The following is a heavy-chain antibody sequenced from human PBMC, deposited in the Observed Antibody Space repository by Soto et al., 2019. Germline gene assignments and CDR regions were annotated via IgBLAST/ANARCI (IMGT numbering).Heavy chain of an antibody. D-gene: IGHD3-10*01. J-gene: IGHJ5*02. V-gene: IGHV4-31*03. CDR2: IYYSGST. Sequence: TSETLSLTCTVSGGSISSVGYYWSWIRQHPGKGLEWIGYIYYSGSTYYIPSLKSRVTISVDTSKNQFSLKLSSVTAADTAVYYCARDNYYGSGSYYNRNWFDPWGQGTLVTVSS. CDR1: GGSISSVGYY. CDR3: ARDNYYGSGSYYNRNWFDP.